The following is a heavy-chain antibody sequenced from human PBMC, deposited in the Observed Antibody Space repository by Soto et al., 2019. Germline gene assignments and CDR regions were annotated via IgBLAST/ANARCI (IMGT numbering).Heavy chain of an antibody. CDR3: TTGPATYDFWSGYYLHYYYYMDV. J-gene: IGHJ6*03. V-gene: IGHV3-15*01. D-gene: IGHD3-3*01. CDR1: GFTFSNAW. CDR2: IKSKTDGGTT. Sequence: GGSLRLSCAAPGFTFSNAWMSWVRQAPGKGLEWVGRIKSKTDGGTTDYAAPVKGRFTISRDDSKNTLYLQMNSLKTEDTAVYYCTTGPATYDFWSGYYLHYYYYMDVWGKGTTVTVSS.